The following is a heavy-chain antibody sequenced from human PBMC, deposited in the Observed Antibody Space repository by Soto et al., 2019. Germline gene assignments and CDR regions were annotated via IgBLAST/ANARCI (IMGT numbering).Heavy chain of an antibody. V-gene: IGHV1-46*01. J-gene: IGHJ4*02. Sequence: ASVKVSCKASGYTFTSYGISWVRQAPGQGLEWMGIINPTTGSTNYAQKFLGRVTMTRDTSTSTVYMEVSSLNSEDTAVYYCARDLHREYSFDYWGQGTLVTVSS. CDR3: ARDLHREYSFDY. CDR2: INPTTGST. CDR1: GYTFTSYG.